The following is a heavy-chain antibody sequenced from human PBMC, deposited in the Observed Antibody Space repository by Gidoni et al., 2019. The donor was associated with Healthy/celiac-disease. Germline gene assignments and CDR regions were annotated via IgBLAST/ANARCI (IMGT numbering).Heavy chain of an antibody. CDR2: ISGSGGST. V-gene: IGHV3-23*01. J-gene: IGHJ4*02. CDR1: GFTFSSYA. CDR3: ANFPRGGAVPANYYDRPGGLGY. D-gene: IGHD3-22*01. Sequence: EVQLLESGGGLVQPGGSLRLSCAASGFTFSSYAMSWVRQAPGKGLEWVSAISGSGGSTYYADSVKGRFTISRDNSKNTLYLQMNSLRAEDTAVYYCANFPRGGAVPANYYDRPGGLGYWGQGTLVTVSS.